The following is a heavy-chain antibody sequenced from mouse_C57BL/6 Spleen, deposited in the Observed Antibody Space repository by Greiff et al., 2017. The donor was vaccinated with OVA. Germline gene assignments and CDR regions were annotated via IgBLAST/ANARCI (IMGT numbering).Heavy chain of an antibody. CDR3: ARAALLWYSDY. CDR1: GYAFSSSW. D-gene: IGHD2-1*01. Sequence: QVQLQQSGPELVKPGASVKISCKASGYAFSSSWMNWVKQRPGKGLEWIGRIYPGDGDTNYNGKFKGKATLTADKSSSTAYMQLSSLTSEDSAVYFCARAALLWYSDYWGQGTTLTVSA. V-gene: IGHV1-82*01. J-gene: IGHJ2*01. CDR2: IYPGDGDT.